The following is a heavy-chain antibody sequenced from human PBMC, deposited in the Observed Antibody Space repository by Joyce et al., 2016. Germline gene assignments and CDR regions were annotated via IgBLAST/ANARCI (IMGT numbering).Heavy chain of an antibody. Sequence: EVQLVETGGGLMQPGGSLRLSCAASGFSVSSKYMSWVRQAPGKGLEWGSVIYSGGSTYYLDSVKGRFIISRDNSKNTLYLQMNSLRAEDTAVYYCARDLLDYGDYWGAFDIWGQGTTVTVSS. CDR1: GFSVSSKY. D-gene: IGHD4-17*01. CDR3: ARDLLDYGDYWGAFDI. V-gene: IGHV3-53*02. J-gene: IGHJ3*02. CDR2: IYSGGST.